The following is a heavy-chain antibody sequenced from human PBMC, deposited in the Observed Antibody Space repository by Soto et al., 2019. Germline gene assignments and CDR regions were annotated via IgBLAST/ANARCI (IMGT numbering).Heavy chain of an antibody. D-gene: IGHD5-12*01. V-gene: IGHV4-34*01. J-gene: IGHJ4*02. CDR2: INHSGST. Sequence: SETLSLTCAVYGVSFSGYYWSWIRQPPGKGLEWIGEINHSGSTNYNPSLKSRVTISVDTSKNQFSLKLSSVTAADTAVYYCASLLYSGYEWRIFDYWGQGTLVTVSS. CDR1: GVSFSGYY. CDR3: ASLLYSGYEWRIFDY.